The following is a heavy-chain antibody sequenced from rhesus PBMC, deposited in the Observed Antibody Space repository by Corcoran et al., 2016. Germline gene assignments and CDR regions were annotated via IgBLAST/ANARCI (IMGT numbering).Heavy chain of an antibody. CDR2: INGDRGST. V-gene: IGHV4-80*01. D-gene: IGHD6-31*01. J-gene: IGHJ4*01. Sequence: QVQLQASGPGLVKPSETLSLTFAVSGASISSYWWSWFRQSPGKGLEWIGEINGDRGSTYYNPSLKSRVTISKDASKNQFSLRLSSVTAADTAVYYCAREDTSSGWYSDYWGQGVLVTVSS. CDR3: AREDTSSGWYSDY. CDR1: GASISSYW.